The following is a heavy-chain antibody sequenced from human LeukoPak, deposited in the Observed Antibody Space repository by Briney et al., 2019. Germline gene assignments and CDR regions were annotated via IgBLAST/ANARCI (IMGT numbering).Heavy chain of an antibody. V-gene: IGHV2-5*01. CDR3: AHKGRGSGSYNM. CDR2: NYWNDDK. J-gene: IGHJ4*02. Sequence: SGPTLVKPTQTLTLTCTFSGFSLSTTGVGVGWIRQSPGKALEWLAVNYWNDDKSYSPSLKSRLTITKDTSKNQVVLIMTNMDPVDTATYYCAHKGRGSGSYNMWGQGTLVTVSS. CDR1: GFSLSTTGVG. D-gene: IGHD3-10*01.